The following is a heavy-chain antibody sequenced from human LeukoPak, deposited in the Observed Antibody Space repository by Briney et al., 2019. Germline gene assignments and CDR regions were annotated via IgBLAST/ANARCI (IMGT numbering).Heavy chain of an antibody. D-gene: IGHD6-13*01. CDR2: IYSGGST. CDR1: GFTVSSNY. CDR3: ARAPGSSWPPSLDY. V-gene: IGHV3-53*01. Sequence: GGSLRLSCAASGFTVSSNYMSWVRQAPGKGLEWVSVIYSGGSTYYADSVKGRFTISRDNSKNTLYLQMNSLRAEDTTVYYCARAPGSSWPPSLDYWGQGTLVTVSS. J-gene: IGHJ4*02.